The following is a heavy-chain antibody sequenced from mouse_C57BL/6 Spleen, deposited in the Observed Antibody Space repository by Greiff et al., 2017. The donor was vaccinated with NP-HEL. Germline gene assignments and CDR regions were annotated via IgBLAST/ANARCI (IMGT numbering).Heavy chain of an antibody. CDR2: ISDGGSYT. D-gene: IGHD2-1*01. Sequence: EVKVVESGGGLVKPGGSLKLSCAASGFTFSSYAMSWVRQTPEKRLEWVATISDGGSYTYYPDNVKGRFTISRDNAKNNLYLQMSHLKSEDTAMYYCARGGGNRYYAMDYWGQGTSVTVSS. J-gene: IGHJ4*01. CDR3: ARGGGNRYYAMDY. CDR1: GFTFSSYA. V-gene: IGHV5-4*03.